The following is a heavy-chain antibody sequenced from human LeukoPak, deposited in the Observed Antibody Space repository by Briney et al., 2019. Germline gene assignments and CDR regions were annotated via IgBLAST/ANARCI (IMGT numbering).Heavy chain of an antibody. CDR1: GYTFTSYD. Sequence: ASVKVSCKASGYTFTSYDISWVRQATGQGLEWMGWMNPNSGNTGYAQKFQGRVTITRNTSISTAYMELSSLRSEDTAVYYCARGPGYCSSTSCPASPFDPWGQGTLVTVSS. J-gene: IGHJ5*02. CDR2: MNPNSGNT. V-gene: IGHV1-8*03. CDR3: ARGPGYCSSTSCPASPFDP. D-gene: IGHD2-2*01.